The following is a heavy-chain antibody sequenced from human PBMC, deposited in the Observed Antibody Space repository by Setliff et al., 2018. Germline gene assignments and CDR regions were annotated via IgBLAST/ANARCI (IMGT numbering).Heavy chain of an antibody. CDR3: ARRVGSVGIQLPDY. V-gene: IGHV1-8*02. J-gene: IGHJ4*02. CDR2: MNPNSGNT. Sequence: GASVKVSCKASGYTLTSYDINWVRQATGQGLEWMGWMNPNSGNTGYAQKFQGRVTMTRSTSISTAYMELSSLRSEDTAVYYCARRVGSVGIQLPDYWGQGTLVTVSS. CDR1: GYTLTSYD. D-gene: IGHD5-18*01.